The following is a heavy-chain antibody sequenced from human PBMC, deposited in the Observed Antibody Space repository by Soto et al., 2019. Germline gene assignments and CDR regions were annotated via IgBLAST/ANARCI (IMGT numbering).Heavy chain of an antibody. CDR3: ARGYSGSSYILTWFDP. CDR1: GYTFTSYY. D-gene: IGHD1-26*01. CDR2: INPSGGST. Sequence: VKVSCKASGYTFTSYYMHWVRQAPGQGLEWMGIINPSGGSTSYAQKFQGRVTMTRDTSTSTVYMELSSLRSEDTAVYYCARGYSGSSYILTWFDPWGPGTLVTVSS. J-gene: IGHJ5*02. V-gene: IGHV1-46*01.